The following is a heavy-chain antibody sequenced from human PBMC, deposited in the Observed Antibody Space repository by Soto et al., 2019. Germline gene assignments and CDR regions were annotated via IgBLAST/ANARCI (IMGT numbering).Heavy chain of an antibody. V-gene: IGHV4-59*01. CDR1: GGSMTSYY. Sequence: QVQLQESGPGLVKPSETLSLTCTVSGGSMTSYYWSWIRQPPGKGLEWIGYIYYTGSTKYSPSLKSRVTMSGDTSNNHFSLKLISVTAADTAVYFCARGIAVAGLGYWGQGTLVTVSS. D-gene: IGHD6-19*01. CDR2: IYYTGST. CDR3: ARGIAVAGLGY. J-gene: IGHJ4*02.